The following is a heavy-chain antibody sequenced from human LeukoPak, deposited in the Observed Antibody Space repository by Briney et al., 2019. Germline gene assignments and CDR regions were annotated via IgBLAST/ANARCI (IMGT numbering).Heavy chain of an antibody. J-gene: IGHJ4*02. CDR2: IYTSGST. Sequence: SETLSLTCTVSGGSFSSYYWSWLRQPPGKGLEWIGYIYTSGSTNYNPSLKSRVTISVDTSKTQFSLKLSSVTAADAAVYYCARDRGSIDSSGYHFDYWGQGTLVTVSS. CDR3: ARDRGSIDSSGYHFDY. D-gene: IGHD3-22*01. CDR1: GGSFSSYY. V-gene: IGHV4-59*01.